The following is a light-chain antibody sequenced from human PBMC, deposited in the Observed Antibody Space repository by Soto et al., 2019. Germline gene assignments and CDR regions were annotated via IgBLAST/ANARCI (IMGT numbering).Light chain of an antibody. Sequence: QSVLTQPASVSGAPGQSITISCTGTSSDVGGYKYVSWYQQHPGKAPKLMIYDIRNRPSGVSNRFSGSKSGNTASLTISGLQGEDEADYYCSSYTSSSTSVFGTGTKLTVL. CDR2: DIR. V-gene: IGLV2-14*03. CDR1: SSDVGGYKY. J-gene: IGLJ1*01. CDR3: SSYTSSSTSV.